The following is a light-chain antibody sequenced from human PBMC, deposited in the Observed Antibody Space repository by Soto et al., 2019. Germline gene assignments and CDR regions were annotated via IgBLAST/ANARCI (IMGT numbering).Light chain of an antibody. CDR3: LQSYRTPLT. V-gene: IGKV1-39*01. CDR2: GAS. Sequence: DIQMTQTPSTLSGSVGDRVTITCRASQTISSWLAWYQQKPGKAPNLLIFGASTLQSGVPSRFSGSGSGTDFTLTISSLQPEDFATYYCLQSYRTPLTFGGGTKVDVK. J-gene: IGKJ4*01. CDR1: QTISSW.